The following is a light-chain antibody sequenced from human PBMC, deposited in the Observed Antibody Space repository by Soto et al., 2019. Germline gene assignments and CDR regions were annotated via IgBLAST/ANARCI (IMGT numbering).Light chain of an antibody. CDR3: QQSHSIPWT. CDR2: AAS. CDR1: LTISRY. J-gene: IGKJ1*01. V-gene: IGKV1-39*01. Sequence: DIQMTQSPSSLSAFVGDRVTITCRASLTISRYLNWYQQKSGKAPRLLISAASSLESGVPPRFSGSGSGTDFTLTITSLQPEDFATYYCQQSHSIPWTFGQGTKVDIK.